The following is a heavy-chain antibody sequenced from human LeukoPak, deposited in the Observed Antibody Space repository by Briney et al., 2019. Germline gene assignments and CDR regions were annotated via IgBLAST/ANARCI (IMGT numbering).Heavy chain of an antibody. J-gene: IGHJ1*01. V-gene: IGHV3-23*01. D-gene: IGHD3-22*01. CDR3: AKDGVGDSSGYYLLEH. CDR1: GFTFTSYA. Sequence: GGSLRLSCAASGFTFTSYAMSWVRQAPGKGLEWVSAMSVSGGSTYYADSVKGRFTVSGDNSKNTLYLEMKSLRGEDTAVYYCAKDGVGDSSGYYLLEHWGQGTLVTVSS. CDR2: MSVSGGST.